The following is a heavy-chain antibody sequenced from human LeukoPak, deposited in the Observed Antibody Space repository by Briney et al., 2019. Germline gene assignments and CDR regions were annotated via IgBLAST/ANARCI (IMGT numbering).Heavy chain of an antibody. CDR3: ARVRYCSSTSCYLYFDY. CDR2: INWNGGST. CDR1: GFTFDDYG. V-gene: IGHV3-20*01. Sequence: GGSLRLSCAASGFTFDDYGMSWVRQAPGKGLEWVSGINWNGGSTGYADSVKGRFTISRDNAKNSLYLQVNSLRAEDTALYHCARVRYCSSTSCYLYFDYWGQGTLVTVSS. D-gene: IGHD2-2*01. J-gene: IGHJ4*02.